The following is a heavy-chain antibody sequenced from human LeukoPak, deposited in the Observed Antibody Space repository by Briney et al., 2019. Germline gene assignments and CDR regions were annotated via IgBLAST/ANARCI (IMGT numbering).Heavy chain of an antibody. CDR2: IWYDGSNK. D-gene: IGHD1-7*01. Sequence: GGSLRLSCAASGFTISSYGMHWVRQAPGKGLEWVAVIWYDGSNKYYADSVKGRFTISRDNSKNTLYLQMNSLRAEDTAVYYCAKDKLPLKTRPPTGQDYWGQGTLVTVSS. CDR1: GFTISSYG. J-gene: IGHJ4*02. V-gene: IGHV3-33*06. CDR3: AKDKLPLKTRPPTGQDY.